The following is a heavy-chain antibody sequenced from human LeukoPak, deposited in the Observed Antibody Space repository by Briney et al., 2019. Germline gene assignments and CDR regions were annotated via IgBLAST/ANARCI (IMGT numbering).Heavy chain of an antibody. Sequence: PSETLSLTCTASGDSISNYYWTWIRQPPGKGLEWIGYIYYTGQTNYNPSLESRVTISVDTSRGHFSLRLTSVTAADTAIYYCARGGGDYNGSGDWFDPWGQGTLVTVSS. D-gene: IGHD3-10*01. CDR3: ARGGGDYNGSGDWFDP. CDR2: IYYTGQT. V-gene: IGHV4-59*01. J-gene: IGHJ5*02. CDR1: GDSISNYY.